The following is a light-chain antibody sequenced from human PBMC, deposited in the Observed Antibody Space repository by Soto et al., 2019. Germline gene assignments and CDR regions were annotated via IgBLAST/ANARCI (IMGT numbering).Light chain of an antibody. J-gene: IGKJ2*01. V-gene: IGKV3-20*01. Sequence: EIVLTQSPGTLSLSPGERATLSCRASQSVSSNSLAWYLQRPGQAPRLLIYSASSRSTGIPDRFSGSGSGTDFTLPISRLEPEDFAVYYCQLYGTSPMFTFGRGTRLEIK. CDR3: QLYGTSPMFT. CDR2: SAS. CDR1: QSVSSNS.